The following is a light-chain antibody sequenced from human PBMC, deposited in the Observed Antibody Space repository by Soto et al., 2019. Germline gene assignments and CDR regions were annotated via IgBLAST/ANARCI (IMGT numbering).Light chain of an antibody. Sequence: EVVLTQSPGTLSLSPGERATLSCRASQSVSSPYLAWYQQKPGQSPRLLIYRTSSWATGIPDRFSGSGSGTDFTLTISRLEPDDFAVYYCQQYGRSPNTFGQGTKLEI. V-gene: IGKV3-20*01. CDR3: QQYGRSPNT. CDR2: RTS. J-gene: IGKJ2*01. CDR1: QSVSSPY.